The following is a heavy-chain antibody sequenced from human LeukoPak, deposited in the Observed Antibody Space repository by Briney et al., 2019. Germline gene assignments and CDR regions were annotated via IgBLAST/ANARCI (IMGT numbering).Heavy chain of an antibody. CDR2: ISYDGSNK. D-gene: IGHD3-22*01. CDR3: ARPISVVVTWDAFDI. Sequence: GESLRLSCAASGFTFSSYAMHWVRQAPGKGLEWVAVISYDGSNKYYADSVKGRFTISRDNSKNTLYLQMNSLRAEDTAVYYCARPISVVVTWDAFDIWGQGTMVTVSS. J-gene: IGHJ3*02. CDR1: GFTFSSYA. V-gene: IGHV3-30-3*01.